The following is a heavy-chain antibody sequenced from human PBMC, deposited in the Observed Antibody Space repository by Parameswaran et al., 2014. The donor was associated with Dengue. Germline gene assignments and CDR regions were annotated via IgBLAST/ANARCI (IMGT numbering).Heavy chain of an antibody. J-gene: IGHJ3*02. CDR2: IYTSGST. CDR1: GGSISSYY. Sequence: ASETLSLTCTVSGGSISSYYWSWIRQPAGKGLEWIGRIYTSGSTNYNPSLKSRVTMSVDTSKNQFSLKLSSVTAADTAVYYCARVSVCSSTSCYGNGDAFDIWGQGTMVTVSS. D-gene: IGHD2-2*01. V-gene: IGHV4-4*07. CDR3: ARVSVCSSTSCYGNGDAFDI.